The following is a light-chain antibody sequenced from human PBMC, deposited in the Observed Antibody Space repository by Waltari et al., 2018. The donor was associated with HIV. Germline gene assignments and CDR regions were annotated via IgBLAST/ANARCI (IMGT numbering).Light chain of an antibody. CDR3: QQYYKTMA. Sequence: DIVVTQSPDSLSVSLDERATINCKSSQTILNSSNNKNYLAWYQQKPGQAPKLLIYWASIRDSGVPDRFSGSGSGTDFTLTISSLQAEDVAIYYCQQYYKTMAFGQGTKVEMK. CDR1: QTILNSSNNKNY. V-gene: IGKV4-1*01. CDR2: WAS. J-gene: IGKJ1*01.